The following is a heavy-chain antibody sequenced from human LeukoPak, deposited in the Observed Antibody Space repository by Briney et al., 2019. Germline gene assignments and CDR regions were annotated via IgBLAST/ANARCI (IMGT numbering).Heavy chain of an antibody. CDR3: AREKLRGILYYGMDV. Sequence: GRSLRLSCAASGFTFSSYGMHWVRQAPGKGLEWVAVIWYDGSNKYYADSAKGRFTISRDNSKNTLYLQMNSLRAEDTAVYYCAREKLRGILYYGMDVWGKGTTVTVSS. D-gene: IGHD2/OR15-2a*01. CDR2: IWYDGSNK. J-gene: IGHJ6*04. CDR1: GFTFSSYG. V-gene: IGHV3-33*01.